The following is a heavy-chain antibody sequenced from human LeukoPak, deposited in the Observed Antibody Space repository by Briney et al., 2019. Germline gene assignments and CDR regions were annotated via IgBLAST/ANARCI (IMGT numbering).Heavy chain of an antibody. CDR2: IYYSGST. Sequence: KPSETLSLTCTVSGGSISSYYWSWIRQPPGKGLEWIGYIYYSGSTYYNPSLKSRVTISVDTSKNQFSLKLSSVTAADTAVYYCARDRGYCSGGSCYDWFDPWGQGTLVTVSS. CDR1: GGSISSYY. CDR3: ARDRGYCSGGSCYDWFDP. D-gene: IGHD2-15*01. J-gene: IGHJ5*02. V-gene: IGHV4-30-4*08.